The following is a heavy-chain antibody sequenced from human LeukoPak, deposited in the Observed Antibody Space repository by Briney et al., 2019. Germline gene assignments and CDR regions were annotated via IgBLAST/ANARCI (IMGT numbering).Heavy chain of an antibody. D-gene: IGHD3-9*01. CDR3: ARLGQYYDILTGYYSRAYYGMDV. CDR1: GSTFSSYW. Sequence: PGGSLRLSCAASGSTFSSYWMSWVRQAPGKGLEWVANIKQDGSEKYYVDSVKGRFTISRDNAKNSLYLQMNSLRAEDTAVYYCARLGQYYDILTGYYSRAYYGMDVWGQGTTVTVSS. V-gene: IGHV3-7*01. CDR2: IKQDGSEK. J-gene: IGHJ6*02.